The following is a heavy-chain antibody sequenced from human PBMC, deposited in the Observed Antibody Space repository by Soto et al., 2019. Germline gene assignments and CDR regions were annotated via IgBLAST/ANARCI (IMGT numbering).Heavy chain of an antibody. CDR1: GGSFSGYY. CDR2: INHSGST. CDR3: ARGGIEPFRRGNWLDP. V-gene: IGHV4-34*01. Sequence: PSETQSLTCAVYGGSFSGYYWSWIRQPPGKGLEWIGEINHSGSTNYNPSLKSRVTISVDTSKNQFSLKLSSVTAADTAVYYCARGGIEPFRRGNWLDPWGQGTLVTVYS. J-gene: IGHJ5*02. D-gene: IGHD2-15*01.